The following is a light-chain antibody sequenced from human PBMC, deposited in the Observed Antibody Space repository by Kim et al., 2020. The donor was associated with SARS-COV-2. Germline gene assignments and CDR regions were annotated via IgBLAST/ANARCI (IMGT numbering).Light chain of an antibody. CDR2: DTS. V-gene: IGKV1-33*01. CDR1: IRRN. J-gene: IGKJ3*01. Sequence: IRRNLNWYQQKPGRAPKLLIYDTSYLEIGVPPRFSGSGSGRHYTFTIDSLQPEDVAIYYCQQFENLPRTFGPGTKVDIK. CDR3: QQFENLPRT.